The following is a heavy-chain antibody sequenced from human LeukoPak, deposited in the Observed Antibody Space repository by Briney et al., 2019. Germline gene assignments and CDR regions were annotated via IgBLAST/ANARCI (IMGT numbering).Heavy chain of an antibody. Sequence: PGGSLRLSCAASGLTFSSYWMSWVRQAPGKGLEWVANIKQGGSEKYYVDSVKGRFTISRDNAKNSLFLQMNSLRAEDTAVYYCVRVLAATPAFDYWGRGTLVTVSS. CDR3: VRVLAATPAFDY. CDR2: IKQGGSEK. D-gene: IGHD2-15*01. CDR1: GLTFSSYW. J-gene: IGHJ4*02. V-gene: IGHV3-7*04.